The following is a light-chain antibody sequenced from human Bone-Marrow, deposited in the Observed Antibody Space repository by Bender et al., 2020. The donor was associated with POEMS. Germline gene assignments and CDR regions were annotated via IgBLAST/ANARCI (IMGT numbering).Light chain of an antibody. CDR3: NAYTASRSVV. J-gene: IGLJ2*01. CDR1: SSDVGGHNY. Sequence: QSALTQPASVSGSPGQSITISCTGTSSDVGGHNYVSWYQQHPDKAPTLMIYDVTNRPSGVSNRFSGSKSGHMASLTISGLQAEDEADYYCNAYTASRSVVFGGGTTLTVL. CDR2: DVT. V-gene: IGLV2-14*03.